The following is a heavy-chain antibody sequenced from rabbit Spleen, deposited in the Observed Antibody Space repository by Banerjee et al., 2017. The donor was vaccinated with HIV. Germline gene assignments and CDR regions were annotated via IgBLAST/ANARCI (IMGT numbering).Heavy chain of an antibody. CDR2: AYAGSSGST. Sequence: QEQLEESGGGLVKPEGSLTLTCKASGFPFSNKAVMCWVRQAPGKGLEWVACAYAGSSGSTYSATWAKGRFTISKTSSTTVTLQMTSLTAADTATYFCARDVGTSFSTYGMDLWGPGTLVTVS. V-gene: IGHV1S45*01. D-gene: IGHD8-1*01. CDR3: ARDVGTSFSTYGMDL. J-gene: IGHJ6*01. CDR1: GFPFSNKAV.